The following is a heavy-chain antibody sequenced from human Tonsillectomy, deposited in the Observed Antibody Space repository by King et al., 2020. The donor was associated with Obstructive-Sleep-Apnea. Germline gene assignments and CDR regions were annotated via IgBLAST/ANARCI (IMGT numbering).Heavy chain of an antibody. J-gene: IGHJ6*02. V-gene: IGHV3-23*04. CDR2: ISGSGGST. CDR3: VRYYYGSGSYFVMDV. D-gene: IGHD3-10*01. CDR1: GFTFSSYA. Sequence: QLVQSGGGLVQPGGSLRLSCAASGFTFSSYAMSWVRQAPGKGLEWVSAISGSGGSTYYADSGKGRFTISRDNSKNTLYLQMNSLRAEDTAVYYCVRYYYGSGSYFVMDVWGQGTTVTVSS.